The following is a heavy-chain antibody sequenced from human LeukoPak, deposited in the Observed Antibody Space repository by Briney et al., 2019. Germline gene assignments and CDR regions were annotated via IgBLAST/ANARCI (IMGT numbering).Heavy chain of an antibody. J-gene: IGHJ4*02. CDR2: IKQDGSEK. CDR3: ARDSERDLIAAADYYFDY. Sequence: GGSLRLSCAASGFTFSSYWMSWVRQAPGKGLEWVANIKQDGSEKYYVDSVKGRFTISRDNAKNSLYLQMNSLRAEDTAVYYCARDSERDLIAAADYYFDYWGQGTLVTVSS. CDR1: GFTFSSYW. D-gene: IGHD6-13*01. V-gene: IGHV3-7*01.